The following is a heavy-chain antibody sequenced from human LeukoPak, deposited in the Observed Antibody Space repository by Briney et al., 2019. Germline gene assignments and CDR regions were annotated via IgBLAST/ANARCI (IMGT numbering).Heavy chain of an antibody. CDR3: ASGEASDTFDY. Sequence: PSETLSLTCAVYGGSFSGYYWSWIRQPPGKGLEWIGEINHSGSTNYNPSLKSRVTISVDTSKNQFSLKLSSVTAADTAVYYCASGEASDTFDYWGQGTLVTVSS. D-gene: IGHD5-18*01. V-gene: IGHV4-34*01. CDR2: INHSGST. CDR1: GGSFSGYY. J-gene: IGHJ4*02.